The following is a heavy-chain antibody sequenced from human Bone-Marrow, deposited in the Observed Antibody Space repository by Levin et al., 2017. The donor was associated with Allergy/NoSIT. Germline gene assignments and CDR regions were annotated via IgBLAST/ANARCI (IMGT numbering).Heavy chain of an antibody. CDR3: ARAQDGNCRSGGCTVNYYHDMDV. J-gene: IGHJ6*02. CDR2: TSFDGGHK. CDR1: AFTFSNFA. V-gene: IGHV3-30*04. Sequence: SLRLSCAASAFTFSNFAMHWVRQPPGKGLEWVAVTSFDGGHKYYADSVKGRFTLSRDNSKNTLYLQMNSLRPADTAVYYCARAQDGNCRSGGCTVNYYHDMDVWGQGTTVTVSS. D-gene: IGHD2-15*01.